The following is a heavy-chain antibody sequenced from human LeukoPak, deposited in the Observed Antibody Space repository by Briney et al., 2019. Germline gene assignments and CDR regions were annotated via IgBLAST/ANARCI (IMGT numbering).Heavy chain of an antibody. CDR3: ARGMLQRQSLDY. CDR1: GFTFSSYG. CDR2: IWYDGSNK. J-gene: IGHJ4*02. D-gene: IGHD2-15*01. Sequence: GGSLRLSCAASGFTFSSYGMHWVRQAPGKGLEWVAVIWYDGSNKYYADSVKGRFTIFRDNSKNTLYLQMNSLRAEDTAVYYCARGMLQRQSLDYWGQGTLVTVSS. V-gene: IGHV3-33*01.